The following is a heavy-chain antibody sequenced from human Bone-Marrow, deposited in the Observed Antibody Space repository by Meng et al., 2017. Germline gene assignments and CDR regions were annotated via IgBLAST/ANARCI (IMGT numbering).Heavy chain of an antibody. CDR2: IKSDGTNK. CDR3: LIDHDSSEFSFEF. D-gene: IGHD3-22*01. V-gene: IGHV3-23*04. CDR1: GFTFRNCG. Sequence: EVQLVESGGCFLQPGESLRLSCATSGFTFRNCGMTWVRQASGKGLEWVSTIKSDGTNKHYSDSVRGRFTISRDNSNNMLYLQMNNLRDDDTAIYHCLIDHDSSEFSFEFWGQGTLVTVSS. J-gene: IGHJ4*02.